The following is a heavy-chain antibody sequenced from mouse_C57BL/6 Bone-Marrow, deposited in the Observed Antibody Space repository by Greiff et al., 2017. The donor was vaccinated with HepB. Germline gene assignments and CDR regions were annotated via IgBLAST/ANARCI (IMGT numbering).Heavy chain of an antibody. CDR2: LYPGSGST. CDR3: AVAYWDY. Sequence: QVQLQQPGAELVKPGASVKMSCQASGYTFTSYWITWVKQRPGQGLKWIGDLYPGSGSTNYNEKFKSTATLTVDTASSTAYMRLSSLTSEDSAVYYCAVAYWDYWGQGTTRTVSS. V-gene: IGHV1-55*01. J-gene: IGHJ2*01. D-gene: IGHD1-1*01. CDR1: GYTFTSYW.